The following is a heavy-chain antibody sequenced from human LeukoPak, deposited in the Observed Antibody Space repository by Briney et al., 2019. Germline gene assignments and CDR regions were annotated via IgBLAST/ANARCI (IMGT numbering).Heavy chain of an antibody. CDR3: ARAGNYYGSGSYYAKIDS. Sequence: GRSLRLSCAASGFTFSSDAMHWVRQDPGKGLEWVALISFDGINKYYADSVKGRFTISRDNSKNTLSLQMDSLRAEDTAVYYCARAGNYYGSGSYYAKIDSWGQGTLVTVSS. V-gene: IGHV3-30*04. J-gene: IGHJ4*02. CDR2: ISFDGINK. CDR1: GFTFSSDA. D-gene: IGHD3-10*01.